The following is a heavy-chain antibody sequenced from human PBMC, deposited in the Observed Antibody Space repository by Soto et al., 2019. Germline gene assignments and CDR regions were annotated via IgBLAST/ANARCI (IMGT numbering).Heavy chain of an antibody. Sequence: EVQLVESGGGLVQPGGSLRISCVASGFSVSNSYMSWVRQAPGKGLEWVSILYSGGTPYYADSVKGRFTFSRDTSENTVFLQMNNLRIEDTAVYYCVRDRGGSYWLDPWGQGTLVTVSS. CDR1: GFSVSNSY. D-gene: IGHD2-15*01. V-gene: IGHV3-53*01. CDR3: VRDRGGSYWLDP. J-gene: IGHJ5*02. CDR2: LYSGGTP.